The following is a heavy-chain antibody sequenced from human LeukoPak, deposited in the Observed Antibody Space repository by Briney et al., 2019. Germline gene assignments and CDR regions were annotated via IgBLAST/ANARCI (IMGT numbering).Heavy chain of an antibody. D-gene: IGHD6-19*01. J-gene: IGHJ1*01. V-gene: IGHV3-11*01. CDR2: ISDSGNTI. CDR3: ARSTLPGRSGRTEFFQH. Sequence: PGGSLRLSCAASGFTFSNYYMTWIRQAPGKGLQWISFISDSGNTIYYADSVEDRFTISRDNAKNSLYLQMHSLRAEDTAMYYCARSTLPGRSGRTEFFQHWGQGTLVTVSS. CDR1: GFTFSNYY.